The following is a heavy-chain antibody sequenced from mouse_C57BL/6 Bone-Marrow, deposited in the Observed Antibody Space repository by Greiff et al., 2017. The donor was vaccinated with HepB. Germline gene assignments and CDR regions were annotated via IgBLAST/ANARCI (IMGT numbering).Heavy chain of an antibody. Sequence: VNVVESGPGLVAPSQSLSITCTVSGFSLTSYGVHWVRQPPGKGLEWLVVIWSDGSTTYNSALKSRLSISKDNSKSQVFLKMNSLQTDDTAMYYCARHAYYGSYFDYWGQGTTLTVSS. J-gene: IGHJ2*01. V-gene: IGHV2-6-1*01. CDR1: GFSLTSYG. CDR3: ARHAYYGSYFDY. CDR2: IWSDGST. D-gene: IGHD1-1*01.